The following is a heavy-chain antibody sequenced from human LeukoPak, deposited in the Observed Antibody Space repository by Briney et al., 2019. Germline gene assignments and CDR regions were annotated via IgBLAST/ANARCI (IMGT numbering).Heavy chain of an antibody. CDR1: GFIFSSYW. CDR3: AKGHVTMIVVISPIDY. V-gene: IGHV3-7*03. CDR2: INPNGNVN. Sequence: GGSLRLSCAASGFIFSSYWMNWARQAPGKGLEWVATINPNGNVNYYVDSVKGRFTISRDNAKNSLFLQMSNLRAEDTAVYFCAKGHVTMIVVISPIDYWGQGTLVTVSS. D-gene: IGHD3-22*01. J-gene: IGHJ4*02.